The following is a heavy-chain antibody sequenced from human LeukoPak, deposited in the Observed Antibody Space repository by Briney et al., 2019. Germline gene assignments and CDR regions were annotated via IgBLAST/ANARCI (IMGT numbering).Heavy chain of an antibody. Sequence: PSETLSLTCAVSGGSISSGGYSWSWIRQPPGTGLEWIGYIYHSGSTYYNPSLKSRVTISVDRSKNQFSLKLSSVTAADTAVYYCARLVAATRVFDYWGQGTLVTVSS. V-gene: IGHV4-30-2*01. J-gene: IGHJ4*02. CDR2: IYHSGST. D-gene: IGHD2-15*01. CDR3: ARLVAATRVFDY. CDR1: GGSISSGGYS.